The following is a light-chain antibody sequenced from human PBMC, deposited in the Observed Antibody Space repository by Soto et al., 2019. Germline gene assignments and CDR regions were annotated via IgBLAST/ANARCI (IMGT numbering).Light chain of an antibody. J-gene: IGKJ5*01. CDR2: GAS. Sequence: DIVLTQSPGTLSLSAGDSASLSWRASQSVSSSYLAWYQQKPGQAPRLLIYGASSRATGIQDRFSGSGSGTEFPLTIRRLEPEDFAMYYCKQYVISVTCGQGTRLEIK. CDR3: KQYVISVT. V-gene: IGKV3-20*01. CDR1: QSVSSSY.